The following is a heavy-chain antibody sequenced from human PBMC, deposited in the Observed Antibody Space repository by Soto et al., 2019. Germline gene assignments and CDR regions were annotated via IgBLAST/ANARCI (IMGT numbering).Heavy chain of an antibody. CDR3: ARLVPGASKHFDF. V-gene: IGHV4-30-4*01. CDR1: SDSFSSGDYF. D-gene: IGHD7-27*01. Sequence: QVQLQESGPGLVKPSQTLSLTCTVASDSFSSGDYFWSGIRQTPGKGLEWIAYIYYSGSSHYNPSLKSRFTISIATSKKQFCLTVTSVTAADTALYYCARLVPGASKHFDFWGQGTLVTVSS. J-gene: IGHJ4*02. CDR2: IYYSGSS.